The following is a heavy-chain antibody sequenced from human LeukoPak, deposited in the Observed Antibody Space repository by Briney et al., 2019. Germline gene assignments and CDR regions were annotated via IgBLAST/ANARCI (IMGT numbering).Heavy chain of an antibody. CDR1: GFTFDDYA. CDR3: AKDIRILELWFGEPQLLSSYGMDV. D-gene: IGHD3-10*01. CDR2: IGGDGGST. V-gene: IGHV3-43*02. Sequence: PGGSLRLSCAASGFTFDDYAMHWVRQAPGKGLEWVSLIGGDGGSTYYADSVKGRFTISRDNSKNSLYLQMNSLRTEDTALYYCAKDIRILELWFGEPQLLSSYGMDVWGQGTTVTVSS. J-gene: IGHJ6*02.